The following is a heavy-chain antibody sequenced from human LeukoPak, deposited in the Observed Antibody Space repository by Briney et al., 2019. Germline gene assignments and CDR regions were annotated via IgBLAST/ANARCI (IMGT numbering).Heavy chain of an antibody. D-gene: IGHD3-3*01. CDR1: GGSISSYY. CDR3: ARGLASGYPPIPFDY. Sequence: SETLSLTCTVSGGSISSYYRSWIRQPPGKGLEWIGYIYYSGTTKYNPSLKSRVTISVDTSKNQFSLKLSSVTAADTAVYYCARGLASGYPPIPFDYWGQGTLVTVSS. V-gene: IGHV4-59*12. J-gene: IGHJ4*02. CDR2: IYYSGTT.